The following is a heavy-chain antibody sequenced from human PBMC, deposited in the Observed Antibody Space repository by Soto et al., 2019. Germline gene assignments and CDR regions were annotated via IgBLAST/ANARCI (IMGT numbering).Heavy chain of an antibody. J-gene: IGHJ4*02. CDR2: IYYSGST. D-gene: IGHD5-12*01. CDR3: ARQTQWDWPKRWLQWFDY. Sequence: QLQLQESGPGLVKPSETLSLTCTVSGGSISSSSYYWGWIRQPPGKGLEWIGSIYYSGSTYYNPSLKSRVTISVDTAKNQFSLKLSSVTAADTAVYYCARQTQWDWPKRWLQWFDYWGQGTLVTVSS. V-gene: IGHV4-39*01. CDR1: GGSISSSSYY.